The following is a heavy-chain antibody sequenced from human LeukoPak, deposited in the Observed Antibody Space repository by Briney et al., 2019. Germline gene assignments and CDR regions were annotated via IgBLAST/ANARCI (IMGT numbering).Heavy chain of an antibody. CDR2: IYHSGST. J-gene: IGHJ4*02. V-gene: IGHV4-38-2*02. CDR1: GYSISSGYY. Sequence: SETLSLTCTVSGYSISSGYYWGWIRQPPGKGLEWIGSIYHSGSTYYNPSLKSRVTISVDTSKNQFSLKLSSVTAADTAVYYCARRAYSSSSFDYWGQGTLVTVSS. CDR3: ARRAYSSSSFDY. D-gene: IGHD6-6*01.